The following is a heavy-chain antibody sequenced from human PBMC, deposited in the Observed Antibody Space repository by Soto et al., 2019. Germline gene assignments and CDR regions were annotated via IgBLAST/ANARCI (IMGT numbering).Heavy chain of an antibody. Sequence: SGPTLVNPTQTLTLTCTFSGFSLSTSGVGVGWIRQPPGKALEWLALIYWNDDKRYSPSLKSRLTITKDTSKNQVVLTMTNMDPVDTATYYCAHRKRVDTALGPYYFDYWGQGTLVTVSS. D-gene: IGHD5-18*01. CDR2: IYWNDDK. J-gene: IGHJ4*02. V-gene: IGHV2-5*01. CDR3: AHRKRVDTALGPYYFDY. CDR1: GFSLSTSGVG.